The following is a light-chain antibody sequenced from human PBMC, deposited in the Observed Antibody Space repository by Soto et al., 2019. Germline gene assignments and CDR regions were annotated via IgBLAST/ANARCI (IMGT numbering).Light chain of an antibody. CDR2: DAS. V-gene: IGKV1-5*01. J-gene: IGKJ1*01. CDR1: QSISSS. CDR3: QQYNSYST. Sequence: DIQMTQSPSSLSASLGDVVGIACRASQSISSSLAWYKQKPGKAPKLLIYDASSLESGVPSRFSGSGSGTEFTLTISSLQPDDFATYYCQQYNSYSTFGQGTKVDI.